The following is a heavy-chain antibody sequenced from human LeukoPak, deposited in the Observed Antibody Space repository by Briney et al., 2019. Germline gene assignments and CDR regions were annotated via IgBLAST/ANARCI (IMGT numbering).Heavy chain of an antibody. CDR3: TRLWGDCGGDCYSHDY. CDR2: IRSKANSYAT. CDR1: GFTFSGSV. D-gene: IGHD2-21*02. J-gene: IGHJ4*02. V-gene: IGHV3-73*01. Sequence: GGSLRLSCAASGFTFSGSVMHWVRQASGRGLEWVGRIRSKANSYATTYVASVKGRFTISRDDSKNTAYLQMNSLRTEDTAVYYCTRLWGDCGGDCYSHDYWGQGTLVTVSS.